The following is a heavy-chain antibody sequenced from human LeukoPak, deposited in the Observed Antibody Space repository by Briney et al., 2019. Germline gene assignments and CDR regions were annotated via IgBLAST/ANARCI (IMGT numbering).Heavy chain of an antibody. CDR2: INPDSGGT. V-gene: IGHV1-2*02. Sequence: GASVKVSCKASGYTFSGYYMHWVRQAPEQGLEWMGWINPDSGGTVYAQKFQGRVTMTRDTSISTAYMELSSLKSDDTAVFYCARVPDRGYGGKFDYWGQGTLVTVSS. D-gene: IGHD4-23*01. CDR1: GYTFSGYY. J-gene: IGHJ4*02. CDR3: ARVPDRGYGGKFDY.